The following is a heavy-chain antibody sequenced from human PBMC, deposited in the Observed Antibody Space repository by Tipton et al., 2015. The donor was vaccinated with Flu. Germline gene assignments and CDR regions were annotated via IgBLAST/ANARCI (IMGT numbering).Heavy chain of an antibody. Sequence: TLSLTCTVSGGSISSYYWSWIRQPPGKGLEWIGYIYYSGSTNYNPSLKSRVTISVDTSKNQFSPKLSSVTAADTAVYYCARGHYYYGMDVWGQGTPVTVSS. CDR1: GGSISSYY. CDR3: ARGHYYYGMDV. J-gene: IGHJ6*02. V-gene: IGHV4-59*01. CDR2: IYYSGST.